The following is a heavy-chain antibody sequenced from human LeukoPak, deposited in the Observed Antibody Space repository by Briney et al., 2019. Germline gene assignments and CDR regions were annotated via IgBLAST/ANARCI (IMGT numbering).Heavy chain of an antibody. Sequence: GGSLRLSCAASGFTFSSYGMHRVRQAPGKGLEWVAVISYDGSNTYYADSVKGRFTISRDNSKNTLYLQMNSLRAEDTAVYYCAKDRILHVNWYFDLWGRGTLVTVSS. J-gene: IGHJ2*01. V-gene: IGHV3-30*18. CDR2: ISYDGSNT. CDR1: GFTFSSYG. CDR3: AKDRILHVNWYFDL. D-gene: IGHD3-10*02.